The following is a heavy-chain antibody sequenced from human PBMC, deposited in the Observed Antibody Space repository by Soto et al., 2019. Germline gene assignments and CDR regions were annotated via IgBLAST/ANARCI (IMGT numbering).Heavy chain of an antibody. CDR3: ARAGAEYSSSSWFDP. CDR1: GGSISSGGYY. J-gene: IGHJ5*02. D-gene: IGHD6-6*01. CDR2: IYYSGST. V-gene: IGHV4-31*03. Sequence: TLSLTCTVSGGSISSGGYYWSWIRQHPGKGLEWIGYIYYSGSTYYNPSLKSRVTISVDTSKNQFSLKLSSVTAADTAVYYCARAGAEYSSSSWFDPWGQGTLVTVSS.